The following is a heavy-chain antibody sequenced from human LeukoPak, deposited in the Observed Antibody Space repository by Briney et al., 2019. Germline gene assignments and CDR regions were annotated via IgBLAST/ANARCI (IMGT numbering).Heavy chain of an antibody. CDR1: GFTFSSYA. CDR3: ARSPYYDILAGFYYYFDY. CDR2: ISYDGSNK. D-gene: IGHD3-9*01. V-gene: IGHV3-30-3*01. J-gene: IGHJ4*02. Sequence: GGSLRLSCAASGFTFSSYAMHWVRQAPGKGLEWVADISYDGSNKYYADSVKDRLTISRDNSKSTLYLQMNSLRAEDTATYYCARSPYYDILAGFYYYFDYWGQGTLVTVSS.